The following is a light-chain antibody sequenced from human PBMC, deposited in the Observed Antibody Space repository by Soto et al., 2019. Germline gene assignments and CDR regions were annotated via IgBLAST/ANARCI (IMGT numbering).Light chain of an antibody. CDR1: QSISSW. CDR2: KAS. Sequence: PAPSPPSTYVGKRVTITCPASQSISSWLAWYQQKPGKAPKLLIYKASSLESGVPSRFSGSGSGTEFTLTISSLQPDDFATYYCQQYNSYRTFGQGTKVDIK. V-gene: IGKV1-5*03. CDR3: QQYNSYRT. J-gene: IGKJ1*01.